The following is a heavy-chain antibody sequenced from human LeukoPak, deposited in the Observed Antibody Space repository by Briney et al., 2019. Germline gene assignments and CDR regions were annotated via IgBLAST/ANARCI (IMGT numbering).Heavy chain of an antibody. CDR1: GYTFTGYY. CDR2: INLNSGGT. J-gene: IGHJ4*02. CDR3: ARSPDILTGENFDY. V-gene: IGHV1-2*02. D-gene: IGHD3-9*01. Sequence: GSVKVSCKASGYTFTGYYMHWVRQAPGQGLEWMGWINLNSGGTNDAQKFQDRVTMTRDTSISTAYVELSRLRFDDTAVYYCARSPDILTGENFDYWGQGTLVTVSS.